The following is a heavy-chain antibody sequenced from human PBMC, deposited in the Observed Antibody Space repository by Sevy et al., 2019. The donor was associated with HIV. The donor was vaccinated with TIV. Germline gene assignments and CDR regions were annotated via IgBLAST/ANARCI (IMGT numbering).Heavy chain of an antibody. D-gene: IGHD6-6*01. CDR3: AKDGGAARPVYFDY. Sequence: GGSLRLSCAASGFTFSTYAMSWVRQAPGKGLEWVSAVSGNGGDTYSADSVKGRFTISRDNSKNTLYLQMNGLRADDTAVYYCAKDGGAARPVYFDYWGQGTLVTVSS. V-gene: IGHV3-23*01. J-gene: IGHJ4*02. CDR2: VSGNGGDT. CDR1: GFTFSTYA.